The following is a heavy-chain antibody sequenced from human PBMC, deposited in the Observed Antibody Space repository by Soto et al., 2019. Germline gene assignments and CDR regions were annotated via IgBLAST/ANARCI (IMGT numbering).Heavy chain of an antibody. Sequence: EVQLLESGGGLVQPGGSLRLSCAASGFTFSTYAMSWVRQAPGKGLEWVSAISGSGGSTYYADSVKGRFTIARDNSKNTLYLQVNSLRAEDAGVYSCAKVYYNFLSGYDYWGQGALVTVSS. CDR1: GFTFSTYA. CDR3: AKVYYNFLSGYDY. D-gene: IGHD3-3*01. J-gene: IGHJ4*02. CDR2: ISGSGGST. V-gene: IGHV3-23*01.